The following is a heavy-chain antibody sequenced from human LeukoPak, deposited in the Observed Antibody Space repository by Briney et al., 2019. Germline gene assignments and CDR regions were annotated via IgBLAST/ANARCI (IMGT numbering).Heavy chain of an antibody. CDR2: ISSNGGST. Sequence: GGSLRLSCAASGFRFSSYAMHWVRQAPGKGLEYVSAISSNGGSTYYANSVKGRFTISRDNSKNTLYLQMGSLRAEDMAVYYCARDNYYGSGTLDYWGQGTLVTVSS. CDR1: GFRFSSYA. CDR3: ARDNYYGSGTLDY. D-gene: IGHD3-10*01. J-gene: IGHJ4*02. V-gene: IGHV3-64*01.